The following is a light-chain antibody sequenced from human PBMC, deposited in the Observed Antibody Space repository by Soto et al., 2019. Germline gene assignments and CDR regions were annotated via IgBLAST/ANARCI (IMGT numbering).Light chain of an antibody. Sequence: ETVMTQSPATLSVSPGESATLSCRASQSVGSNLAWYQQKPGQAPRLLIYAASTRATVIPARFSGSGSGTEFTLTISSLQSEDFALYYCQQYKNWPPVTFGGGTKVEIK. J-gene: IGKJ4*01. CDR3: QQYKNWPPVT. CDR1: QSVGSN. V-gene: IGKV3-15*01. CDR2: AAS.